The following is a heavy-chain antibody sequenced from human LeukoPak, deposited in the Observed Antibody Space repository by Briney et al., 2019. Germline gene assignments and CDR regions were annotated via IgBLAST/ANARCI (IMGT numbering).Heavy chain of an antibody. CDR2: INHSAST. J-gene: IGHJ4*02. D-gene: IGHD3-22*01. CDR1: GGSFSGYY. V-gene: IGHV4-34*01. Sequence: SETLSLTXAVYGGSFSGYYWIWIRQPPGKGLEWIGEINHSASTNYNPSLKSRVTISVDTSRNQFSLKLSSVTAADTAVYYCARGLNYYDNSDHYYLDYWGQGTLVTVSS. CDR3: ARGLNYYDNSDHYYLDY.